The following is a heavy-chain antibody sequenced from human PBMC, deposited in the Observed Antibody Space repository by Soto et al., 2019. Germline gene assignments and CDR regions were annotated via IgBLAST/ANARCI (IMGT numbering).Heavy chain of an antibody. Sequence: ASVKVSCKASGYTFTSYGISWVRQAPGQGLEWMGWISAYNGNTNYAQKLQGRVTMTTDTSTSTAYMELRSLRSDDTAVYYCARATDILTGYYSDYGMDVWGQGTTVTVSS. J-gene: IGHJ6*02. D-gene: IGHD3-9*01. CDR1: GYTFTSYG. CDR2: ISAYNGNT. V-gene: IGHV1-18*01. CDR3: ARATDILTGYYSDYGMDV.